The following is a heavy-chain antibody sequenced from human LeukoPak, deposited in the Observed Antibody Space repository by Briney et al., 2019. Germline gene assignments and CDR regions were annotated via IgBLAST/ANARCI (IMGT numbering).Heavy chain of an antibody. V-gene: IGHV1-69*05. J-gene: IGHJ4*02. CDR2: IIPIFGTA. Sequence: SVKVSCKASGGTFSSYAISWVLQAPGQGLEWMGGIIPIFGTANYAQKFQGRVTITTDESTSTAYMELSSLRSEDTAVYYCARVLVRHDQDYYDSSGYQYYFDYWGQGTLVTVSS. D-gene: IGHD3-22*01. CDR3: ARVLVRHDQDYYDSSGYQYYFDY. CDR1: GGTFSSYA.